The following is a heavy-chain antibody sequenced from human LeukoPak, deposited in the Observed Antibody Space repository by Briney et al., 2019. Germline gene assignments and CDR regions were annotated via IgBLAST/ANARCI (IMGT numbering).Heavy chain of an antibody. V-gene: IGHV3-20*01. D-gene: IGHD2-2*02. CDR3: ARDRCSSTSCYNTPNWFDP. CDR2: INWNGGSR. J-gene: IGHJ5*02. Sequence: GGSLRLSCAAFGFKFDDYGMSWVRQVPGKGLEWVSGINWNGGSRGYADSVKGRFTISRDNAKNSVYLQMNSLRSEDTAFYHCARDRCSSTSCYNTPNWFDPWGQGTLVTVSS. CDR1: GFKFDDYG.